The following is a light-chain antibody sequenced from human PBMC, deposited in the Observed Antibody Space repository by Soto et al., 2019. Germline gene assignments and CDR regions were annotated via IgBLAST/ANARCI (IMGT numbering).Light chain of an antibody. J-gene: IGLJ1*01. CDR1: SSDVGGYNY. CDR2: DVN. CDR3: CSFAGGYIYV. Sequence: QSALTQPRSVSGSPGQSVTISCTGTSSDVGGYNYVSWYQQHPGKAPKLMIYDVNKRPSGVPDRFSGSKSDNTASLTISGLHADDEADYYCCSFAGGYIYVFGTGTKLTVL. V-gene: IGLV2-11*01.